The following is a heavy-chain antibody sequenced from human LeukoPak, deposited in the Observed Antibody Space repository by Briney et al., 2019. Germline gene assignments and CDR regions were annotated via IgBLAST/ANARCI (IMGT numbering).Heavy chain of an antibody. J-gene: IGHJ4*02. CDR3: ATSNVKRWLHWGPRYYFDY. Sequence: SETLSLTCTVSGGSISSSSYYWGWIRQPPGKGLEWIGSIYYSGSTYYNPSLKSRVTISVDTSKNQFSLKLSSVTAADTAVYYCATSNVKRWLHWGPRYYFDYWGQGTLVTVSS. CDR1: GGSISSSSYY. D-gene: IGHD5-24*01. V-gene: IGHV4-39*07. CDR2: IYYSGST.